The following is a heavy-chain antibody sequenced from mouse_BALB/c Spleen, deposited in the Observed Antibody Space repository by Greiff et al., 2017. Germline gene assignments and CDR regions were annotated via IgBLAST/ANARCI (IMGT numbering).Heavy chain of an antibody. Sequence: QVQLQQSGAELVRPGTSVKISCKASGYTFTNYWLGWVKQRPGNGLEWIGDIYPGGGYTNYNEKFKGKATLTADTSSSTAYMQLSSLTSEDSAVYFCARDYGSPYYFDYWGQGTTLTVSS. V-gene: IGHV1-63*02. J-gene: IGHJ2*01. CDR3: ARDYGSPYYFDY. D-gene: IGHD1-1*01. CDR1: GYTFTNYW. CDR2: IYPGGGYT.